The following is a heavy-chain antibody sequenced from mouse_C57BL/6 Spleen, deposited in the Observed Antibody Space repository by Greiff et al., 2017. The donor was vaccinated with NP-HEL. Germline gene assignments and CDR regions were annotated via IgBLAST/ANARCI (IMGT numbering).Heavy chain of an antibody. Sequence: VQLQQSGAELVMPGASVKLSCKASGYTFTSYWMHWVKQRPGQGLEWSGEIDPSDSYTNYNQKFKGKSTLTVDKSSSTAYMQLSSLTSEDSAVYYCARKNYDGYSAWFAYWGQGTLVTVSA. CDR2: IDPSDSYT. CDR3: ARKNYDGYSAWFAY. J-gene: IGHJ3*01. D-gene: IGHD2-3*01. CDR1: GYTFTSYW. V-gene: IGHV1-69*01.